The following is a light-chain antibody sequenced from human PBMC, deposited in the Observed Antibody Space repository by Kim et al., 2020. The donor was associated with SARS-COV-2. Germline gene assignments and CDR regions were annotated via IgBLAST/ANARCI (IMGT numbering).Light chain of an antibody. Sequence: LSPGERATLACRASQYVGSSYLAWYQQKPGQAPRLLSYGASSRATGIPDRFSGSGSGTDFTLTISRLGPEDFAVYYCQQYGSSPYTFGQGTKLEI. CDR3: QQYGSSPYT. CDR2: GAS. V-gene: IGKV3-20*01. CDR1: QYVGSSY. J-gene: IGKJ2*01.